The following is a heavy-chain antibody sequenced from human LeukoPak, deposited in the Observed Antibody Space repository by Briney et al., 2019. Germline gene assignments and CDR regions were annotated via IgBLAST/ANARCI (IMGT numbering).Heavy chain of an antibody. CDR1: GGTFSSYA. CDR2: IIPIFGTA. Sequence: SVKVSCKASGGTFSSYAISWVRQAPGQGLEWMGGIIPIFGTANYAQKFQGRVTITADESTSTAYMELSSLRSEDTAVYYCARGLITFGGVSGPDYWGQGTLVTVSS. J-gene: IGHJ4*02. CDR3: ARGLITFGGVSGPDY. D-gene: IGHD3-16*01. V-gene: IGHV1-69*01.